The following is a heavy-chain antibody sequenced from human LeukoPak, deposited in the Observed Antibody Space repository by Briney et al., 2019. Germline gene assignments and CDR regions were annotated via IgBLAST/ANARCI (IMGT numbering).Heavy chain of an antibody. CDR1: GTSISSSNSYR. Sequence: PSETLSLTCMVFGTSISSSNSYRWGWVRQPTGKGLEWIGRIFASGTTNYNPSLKSRVTMSVDTPNNQFSLRLSSVTAADTAVYYCTRGTVETTAGFEWGRGTLVTVSS. D-gene: IGHD1-26*01. CDR2: IFASGTT. CDR3: TRGTVETTAGFE. J-gene: IGHJ4*02. V-gene: IGHV4-4*07.